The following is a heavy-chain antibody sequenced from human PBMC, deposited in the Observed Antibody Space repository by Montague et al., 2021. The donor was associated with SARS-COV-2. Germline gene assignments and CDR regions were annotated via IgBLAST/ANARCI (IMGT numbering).Heavy chain of an antibody. D-gene: IGHD7-27*01. CDR3: ARWGLNSAFDI. J-gene: IGHJ3*02. CDR1: GDSISRSHYF. Sequence: SETLSLTCSVSGDSISRSHYFWAWIRQPPGMGLEWIGSIYFTGXTXYXXCLKSRVTISIDTSKNHFSLRLSSVTAADSAVFYCARWGLNSAFDIWGLGTMITISS. CDR2: IYFTGXT. V-gene: IGHV4-39*02.